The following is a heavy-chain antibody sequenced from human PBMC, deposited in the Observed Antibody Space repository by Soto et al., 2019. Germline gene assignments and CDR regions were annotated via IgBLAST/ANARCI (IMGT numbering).Heavy chain of an antibody. CDR2: IKSKTNGRTT. Sequence: GGSLRLSNAASGFTFSNAWMSWVRQAPGKGLEWVGRIKSKTNGRTTDYAAPVKGRFTISRDDSKNTLYLQMNRLKTEDTAVYYCTTDVLSTRGPYVLFDYWGQGTQVTVSS. CDR3: TTDVLSTRGPYVLFDY. J-gene: IGHJ4*02. D-gene: IGHD3-10*01. CDR1: GFTFSNAW. V-gene: IGHV3-15*01.